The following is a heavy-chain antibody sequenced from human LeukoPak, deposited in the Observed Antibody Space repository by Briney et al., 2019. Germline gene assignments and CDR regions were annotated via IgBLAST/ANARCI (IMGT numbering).Heavy chain of an antibody. CDR2: INPNSGGT. J-gene: IGHJ4*02. D-gene: IGHD3-10*01. Sequence: ASVKVSCKASGYTFTGYYMHWVRQAPGQGLEWMGRINPNSGGTNYAQKFQSRVTMTRDTSISTAYMELSRLRSDDTAVYYCARDSRITMVRGATDYWGQGTLVTVSS. CDR1: GYTFTGYY. V-gene: IGHV1-2*06. CDR3: ARDSRITMVRGATDY.